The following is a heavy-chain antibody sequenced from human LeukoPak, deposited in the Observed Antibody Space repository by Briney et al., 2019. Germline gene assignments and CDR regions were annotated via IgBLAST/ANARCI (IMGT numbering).Heavy chain of an antibody. J-gene: IGHJ4*02. V-gene: IGHV3-30-3*01. Sequence: GGSLRLSCAASGFTFSTYAIHWVRQAPGKGLEWVALISFDGSNKYYADSVKGRFTISRDNSKNTLFLEMNSLRAEDTAMYYCARDSAVWNYVLGYWGQGTLVTVSS. CDR1: GFTFSTYA. CDR3: ARDSAVWNYVLGY. CDR2: ISFDGSNK. D-gene: IGHD1-7*01.